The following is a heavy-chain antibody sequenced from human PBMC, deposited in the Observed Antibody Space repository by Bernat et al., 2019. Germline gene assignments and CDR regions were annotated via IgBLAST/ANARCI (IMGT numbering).Heavy chain of an antibody. CDR2: IKSKTDGGTT. D-gene: IGHD2-8*01. CDR1: GFTFSNAW. J-gene: IGHJ6*02. V-gene: IGHV3-15*01. CDR3: ARELDCTNGVCSLVGYGMDV. Sequence: EVQLVESGGGLVKPGGSLRLSCAASGFTFSNAWMSWVRRAPGKGLEWVGRIKSKTDGGTTDYAAPVKGRFTISRDNSKNTLYLQMNSLRAEDTAVYYCARELDCTNGVCSLVGYGMDVWGQGTTVTVSS.